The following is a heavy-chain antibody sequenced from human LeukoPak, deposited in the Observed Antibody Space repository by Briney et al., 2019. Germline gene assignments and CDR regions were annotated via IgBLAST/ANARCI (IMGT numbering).Heavy chain of an antibody. CDR2: ISSNGGST. J-gene: IGHJ4*02. D-gene: IGHD3-10*01. V-gene: IGHV3-64*04. Sequence: GGSLRLSCSASGFTFSSYAMNWVRQAPGKGLEYVSAISSNGGSTYYADSVKGRFTISRDNSKNTLYLQMNSLRAEDTAVYYCARVDSGSYRGPFDYWGQGTLVTVSS. CDR3: ARVDSGSYRGPFDY. CDR1: GFTFSSYA.